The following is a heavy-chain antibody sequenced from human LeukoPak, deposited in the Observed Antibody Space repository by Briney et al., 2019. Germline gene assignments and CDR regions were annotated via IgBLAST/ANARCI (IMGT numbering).Heavy chain of an antibody. CDR3: AGWVCSSTSCFYFDN. V-gene: IGHV3-21*01. D-gene: IGHD2-2*01. J-gene: IGHJ4*02. Sequence: GGSLRLSCAASGFTFSGYTMTWVRQAPGKGLEWVSSISNSSTYIYYADSVKGRLTISRDNVQNSLYLQMNSLRAEDTAVYYCAGWVCSSTSCFYFDNWGQGTLVVVSS. CDR2: ISNSSTYI. CDR1: GFTFSGYT.